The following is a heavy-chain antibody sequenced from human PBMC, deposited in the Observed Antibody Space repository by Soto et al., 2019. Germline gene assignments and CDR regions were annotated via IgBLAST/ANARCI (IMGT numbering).Heavy chain of an antibody. J-gene: IGHJ4*02. CDR2: IYYSGST. Sequence: SETLSLTCTVSGGSISSYYWSWIRQPPGKGLEWIGYIYYSGSTNYNPSLKSRVTISVDTSKNQFSLKLSSVTAADTAVYYCARTLRFLEWSTPENYFGYWGQGTLVTVSS. CDR3: ARTLRFLEWSTPENYFGY. CDR1: GGSISSYY. V-gene: IGHV4-59*08. D-gene: IGHD3-3*01.